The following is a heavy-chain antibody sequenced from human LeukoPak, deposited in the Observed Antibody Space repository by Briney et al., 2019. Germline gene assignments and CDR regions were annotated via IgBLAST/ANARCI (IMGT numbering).Heavy chain of an antibody. CDR3: AREGNYCGSRGLAFDI. D-gene: IGHD3-10*01. J-gene: IGHJ3*02. Sequence: SETLSLTCAVSGGSISSSNWWSWVRQPPGKGLEWIGEIYHSGSTNYNPSLKSRVTISVDKSKSQFSLKLSSVTAADTAVYYCAREGNYCGSRGLAFDIWGQGTMVTVSS. CDR2: IYHSGST. CDR1: GGSISSSNW. V-gene: IGHV4-4*02.